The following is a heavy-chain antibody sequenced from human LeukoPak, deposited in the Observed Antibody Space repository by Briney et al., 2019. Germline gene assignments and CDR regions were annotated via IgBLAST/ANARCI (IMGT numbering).Heavy chain of an antibody. CDR3: VRVRQLGQGFHH. CDR1: GDCLSNTNAG. D-gene: IGHD5-24*01. J-gene: IGHJ4*02. CDR2: TYYMSAWSY. Sequence: SQSLAVTRALSGDCLSNTNAGLKWVRQSPSRGREWLGWTYYMSAWSYDYAESVQSRMTIIPDTSKNQYSLKLNSVTTEDTGIYYCVRVRQLGQGFHHWGQGSLVTVSS. V-gene: IGHV6-1*01.